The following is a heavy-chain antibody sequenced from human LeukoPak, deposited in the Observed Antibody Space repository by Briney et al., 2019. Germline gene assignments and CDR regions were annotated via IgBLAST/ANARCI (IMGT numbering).Heavy chain of an antibody. CDR1: GFTFSDNA. V-gene: IGHV3-23*01. J-gene: IGHJ4*02. CDR2: ISRTTGTT. Sequence: GGSLRLSCAASGFTFSDNAMSWVRQAPGKGLEWVSTISRTTGTTYYAGSVKGRFTISRDNSKNTVSPQVNSLRAEDTAVYYCAKGSHFANCGQGTLVTVSS. CDR3: AKGSHFAN.